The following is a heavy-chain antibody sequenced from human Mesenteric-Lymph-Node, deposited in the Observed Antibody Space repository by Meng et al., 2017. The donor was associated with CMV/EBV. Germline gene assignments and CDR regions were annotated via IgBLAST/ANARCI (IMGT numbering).Heavy chain of an antibody. CDR3: ARGGATGVFDF. CDR2: IAAYTGVT. J-gene: IGHJ4*02. Sequence: SCTTSGYTCTVHDRHWLRQAPGQGLEWMGRIAAYTGVTDYVQRFQDRVFMTRDTSISTVYMELSGLRSDDTAMYFCARGGATGVFDFWGQGTLVTVSS. CDR1: GYTCTVHD. D-gene: IGHD1-14*01. V-gene: IGHV1-2*06.